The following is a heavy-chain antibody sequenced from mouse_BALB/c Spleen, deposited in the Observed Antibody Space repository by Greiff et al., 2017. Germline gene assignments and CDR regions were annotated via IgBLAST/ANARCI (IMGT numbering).Heavy chain of an antibody. CDR2: ISYSGST. J-gene: IGHJ2*01. CDR1: GDSITSCY. CDR3: ARSPIYYDYPDY. D-gene: IGHD2-4*01. Sequence: VQLKESGPSLVKPSQTLSLTCSVTGDSITSCYWNWIRKFPGNKLEYMGYISYSGSTYYNPSLKSRISITRDTSKNQYYLQLNSVTTEDTATYYCARSPIYYDYPDYWGQGTTLTVSS. V-gene: IGHV3-8*02.